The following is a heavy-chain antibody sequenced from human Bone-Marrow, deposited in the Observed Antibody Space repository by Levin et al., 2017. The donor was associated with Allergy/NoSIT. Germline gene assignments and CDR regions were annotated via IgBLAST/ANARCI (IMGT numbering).Heavy chain of an antibody. CDR2: INPKNGDT. V-gene: IGHV1-2*02. CDR1: GSTFSDNY. Sequence: GGSLRLSCEASGSTFSDNYIHWVRQAPGQGLEWMGWINPKNGDTHFAQKFQGRVTLTRDTSIRTAYMEMSGLSPDDTAVYYCARDEESEEMASPWGKGTLITVSS. CDR3: ARDEESEEMASP. J-gene: IGHJ5*02. D-gene: IGHD5-24*01.